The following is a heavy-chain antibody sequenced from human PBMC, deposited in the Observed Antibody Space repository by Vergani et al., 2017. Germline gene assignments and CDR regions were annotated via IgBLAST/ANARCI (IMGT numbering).Heavy chain of an antibody. J-gene: IGHJ4*02. CDR2: INPNSGGT. Sequence: QVQLVQSGAEVKKPGSSVKVSCKASGGTFSSYAISWVRQAPGQGLEWMGWINPNSGGTNYAQKFQGRVTMTRDTSISTAYMELSRLRSDDTAVYYCARARRQWLVRGIRGDFDYWGQGTLVTVSS. CDR1: GGTFSSYA. V-gene: IGHV1-2*02. D-gene: IGHD6-19*01. CDR3: ARARRQWLVRGIRGDFDY.